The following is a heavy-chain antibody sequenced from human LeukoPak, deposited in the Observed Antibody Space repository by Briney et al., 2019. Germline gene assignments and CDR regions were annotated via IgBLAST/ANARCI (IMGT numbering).Heavy chain of an antibody. CDR1: GYTFTSYY. CDR3: ARGSTSANWFDP. J-gene: IGHJ5*02. V-gene: IGHV1-46*01. Sequence: GASVTVSCKASGYTFTSYYMHWVRQAPGQGLEWMGIINPGGGSTSCAQKFQGRVTMTRDTSTSTVYMELSSLRSDDTAVYYCARGSTSANWFDPWGQGTLVTVSS. D-gene: IGHD2-2*01. CDR2: INPGGGST.